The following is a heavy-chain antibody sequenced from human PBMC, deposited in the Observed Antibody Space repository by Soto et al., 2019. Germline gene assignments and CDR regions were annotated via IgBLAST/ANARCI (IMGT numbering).Heavy chain of an antibody. CDR3: ARGDGGYSDGSSPSDPQRWFDP. CDR2: INPNSGGP. J-gene: IGHJ5*02. V-gene: IGHV1-2*04. Sequence: ASVKVSCKASGYTFTGYYMHWVRQAPGQGLEWMGWINPNSGGPNYAQKFQGWVTMTRDTSISTAYMELSRLRSDDTAVYYCARGDGGYSDGSSPSDPQRWFDPWGQGTLVTVSS. CDR1: GYTFTGYY. D-gene: IGHD5-18*01.